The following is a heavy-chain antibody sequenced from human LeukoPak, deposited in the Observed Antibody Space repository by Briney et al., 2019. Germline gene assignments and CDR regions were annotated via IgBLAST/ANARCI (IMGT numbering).Heavy chain of an antibody. CDR3: AKGVGFYYDILTGYFDY. D-gene: IGHD3-9*01. Sequence: QPGRSLRLSCAASGFTFDDYAMHWARHAPGKGLEWVSGISWNSGSIGYADSVKGRFTISRDNAKNSLYLQMNSLRAEDMALYYCAKGVGFYYDILTGYFDYWGQGTLVTVSS. J-gene: IGHJ4*02. CDR1: GFTFDDYA. V-gene: IGHV3-9*03. CDR2: ISWNSGSI.